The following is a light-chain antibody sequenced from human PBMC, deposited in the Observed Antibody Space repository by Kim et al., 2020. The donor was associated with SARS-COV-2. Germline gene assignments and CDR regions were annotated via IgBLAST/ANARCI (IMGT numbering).Light chain of an antibody. J-gene: IGLJ2*01. CDR3: NSRDSNDYEV. V-gene: IGLV3-19*01. Sequence: VALGQTVRITCQGDSLRSYYATGYQQKPGQAPKVVIYGKDNRPSGVPDRFSGSSSGNTAYLTITGTQAGDEADYYCNSRDSNDYEVFGGGTQLTVL. CDR2: GKD. CDR1: SLRSYY.